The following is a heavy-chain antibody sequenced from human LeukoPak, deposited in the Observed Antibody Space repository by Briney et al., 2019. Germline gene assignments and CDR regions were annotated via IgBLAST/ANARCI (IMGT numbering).Heavy chain of an antibody. Sequence: SETLSLTCAVYGGSFSNYYWNWIRQPPGKGLEWIGEINHAGSTNYNPSLKSRVTISVDTSKNQFSLKLSSVTAADTAVYYCARGLISSSWRNNWFDPWGQGILVTVSS. V-gene: IGHV4-34*01. D-gene: IGHD6-13*01. CDR1: GGSFSNYY. J-gene: IGHJ5*02. CDR2: INHAGST. CDR3: ARGLISSSWRNNWFDP.